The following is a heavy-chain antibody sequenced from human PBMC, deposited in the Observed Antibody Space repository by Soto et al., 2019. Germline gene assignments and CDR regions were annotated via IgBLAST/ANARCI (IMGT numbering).Heavy chain of an antibody. Sequence: GGSLRLSCVASGFTFANYAMSWVRPAPGKGLEWVSAISGSGGSIYYADSVKGQFTISRDNSKNTLYLQMDNLRAEDTAHYFCANGPVVVANYKYYDMDVWGRVNTVTGSS. J-gene: IGHJ6*02. CDR3: ANGPVVVANYKYYDMDV. D-gene: IGHD1-26*01. CDR1: GFTFANYA. CDR2: ISGSGGSI. V-gene: IGHV3-23*01.